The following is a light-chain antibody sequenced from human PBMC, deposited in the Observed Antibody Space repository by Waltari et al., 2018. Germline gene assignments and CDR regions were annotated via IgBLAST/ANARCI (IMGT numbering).Light chain of an antibody. CDR3: SSYTSSSTLYV. CDR2: DVS. Sequence: QSALTQPASVSGSPGQSLTISCTGTRSAVGGYNYVPRYQQHPGKAPKLMIYDVSNRPSGVSNRFSGSKSGNTASLTISGLQAEDEADYYCSSYTSSSTLYVFGTGTKVTVL. V-gene: IGLV2-14*01. CDR1: RSAVGGYNY. J-gene: IGLJ1*01.